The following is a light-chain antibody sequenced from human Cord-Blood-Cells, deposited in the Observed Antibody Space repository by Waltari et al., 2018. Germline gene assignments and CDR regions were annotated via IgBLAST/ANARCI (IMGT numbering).Light chain of an antibody. V-gene: IGKV1-9*01. CDR1: QGISSC. CDR2: AAS. CDR3: QPLNSYPYT. J-gene: IGKJ2*01. Sequence: DIQLTQSPSFLCASVGDRVTIPGRASQGISSCLAWYQQKPGKAPKLLISAASTLKSGVPSRFSGSGSGTEFTLTISSVQPEDFATYYCQPLNSYPYTFAQGTKREIK.